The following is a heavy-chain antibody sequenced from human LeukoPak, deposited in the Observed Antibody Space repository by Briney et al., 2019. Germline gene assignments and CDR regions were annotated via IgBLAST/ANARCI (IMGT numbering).Heavy chain of an antibody. CDR1: GGSISSSSYY. V-gene: IGHV4-39*01. J-gene: IGHJ4*02. Sequence: SETLSLTCTVSGGSISSSSYYWGWMRQPPREGLECIGSIYYSGSTYYNSSLKSRLTISVEASKNQFSLKLSSVTTADTAVYYCARHGRGYSGNVVDYWGQGTLVIVSS. D-gene: IGHD5-12*01. CDR2: IYYSGST. CDR3: ARHGRGYSGNVVDY.